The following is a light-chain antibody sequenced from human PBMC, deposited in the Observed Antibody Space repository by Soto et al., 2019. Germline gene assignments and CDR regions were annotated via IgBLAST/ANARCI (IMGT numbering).Light chain of an antibody. J-gene: IGKJ1*01. CDR1: QSISNW. CDR2: HAS. V-gene: IGKV1-5*01. CDR3: HQYQSYS. Sequence: DIQMTQSPSALPASVGDRVTITCRASQSISNWLAWYQQKPLTAPKLLIYHASNLESGVPSRFSGSGSGTDFTLTISSLQPDDFATYYCHQYQSYSFGQGTKVDIK.